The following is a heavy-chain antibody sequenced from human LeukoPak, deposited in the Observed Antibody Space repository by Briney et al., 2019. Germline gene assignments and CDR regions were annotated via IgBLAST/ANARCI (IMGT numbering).Heavy chain of an antibody. D-gene: IGHD4-17*01. V-gene: IGHV2-5*01. CDR1: GFSLSTNGVG. Sequence: SGPTLVNPTQTLTLTCTFSGFSLSTNGVGVGWIRQPPGKALEWLAVIYWNDYKSYSPSLKSRLTLTKDTSKNQVVLTMTNMDPVDTATYYCAHYDYGDSPTVDYFDYWGQGTLVTVSS. CDR3: AHYDYGDSPTVDYFDY. J-gene: IGHJ4*02. CDR2: IYWNDYK.